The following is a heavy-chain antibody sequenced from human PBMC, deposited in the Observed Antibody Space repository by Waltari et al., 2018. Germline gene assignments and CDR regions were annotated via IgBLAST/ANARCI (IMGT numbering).Heavy chain of an antibody. CDR3: ARDLEGASYYYYGMDV. J-gene: IGHJ6*02. V-gene: IGHV1-69*08. D-gene: IGHD3-16*01. CDR2: IIPILGIA. CDR1: GGTFSSYT. Sequence: QVQLVQSGAEVKKPGSSVKVSCKASGGTFSSYTISWVRQAPGQGLEWMGRIIPILGIANYAQKFQGRVTITADKSTSTAYMELSSLRSEDTAVYYCARDLEGASYYYYGMDVWGQGTTVTVSS.